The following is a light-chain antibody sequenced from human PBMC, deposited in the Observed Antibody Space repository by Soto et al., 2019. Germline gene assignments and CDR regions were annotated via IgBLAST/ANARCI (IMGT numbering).Light chain of an antibody. CDR3: QKFNTAPLT. V-gene: IGKV1-27*01. CDR2: SAS. Sequence: DIQMTQSPSSLSASVGDRVTITCRANQDISVYLAWYQQKPGKVPKLLINSASTLQSAVPSRLSDSGSGTDFTLTISSLQREDGATYYCQKFNTAPLTFGQGTRLEIK. J-gene: IGKJ5*01. CDR1: QDISVY.